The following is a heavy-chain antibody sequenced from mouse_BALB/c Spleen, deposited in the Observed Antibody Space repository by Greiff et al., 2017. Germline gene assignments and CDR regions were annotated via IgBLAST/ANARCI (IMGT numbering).Heavy chain of an antibody. CDR2: ISYSGST. Sequence: EVKVEESGPSLVKPSQTLSLTCSVTGDSITSGYWNWIRKFPGNKLEYMGYISYSGSTYYNPSLKSRISISRDTSKNQYYLQLNSVTTEDTATYYCARYLMPVRFDVWGAGTTVTVSS. D-gene: IGHD2-14*01. CDR3: ARYLMPVRFDV. V-gene: IGHV3-8*02. J-gene: IGHJ1*01. CDR1: GDSITSGY.